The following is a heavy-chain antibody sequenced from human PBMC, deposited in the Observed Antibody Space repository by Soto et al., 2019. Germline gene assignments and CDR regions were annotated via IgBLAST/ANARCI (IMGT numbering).Heavy chain of an antibody. CDR2: ISSSSSYI. CDR1: GFTFSSYS. D-gene: IGHD3-3*01. Sequence: PGGSLRLSCAASGFTFSSYSMNWVRQAPGKGLEWVSSISSSSSYIYYADSVKGRFTISRDNAKNSLYLQMSGLRAEDAAVYYCAKGPTVFGAVISFDYYYGMYVWGQGTPVTVSS. V-gene: IGHV3-21*04. CDR3: AKGPTVFGAVISFDYYYGMYV. J-gene: IGHJ6*02.